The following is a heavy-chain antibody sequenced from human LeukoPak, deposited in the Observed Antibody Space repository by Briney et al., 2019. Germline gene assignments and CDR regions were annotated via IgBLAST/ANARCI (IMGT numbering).Heavy chain of an antibody. J-gene: IGHJ4*02. Sequence: GGSLRLSCAASGITFTSYWMHWVRQAPGKGLVWVSRIHGDGTTTNYADSVKGRFTISRDNAKNTLYLQMNSLRAEDTAVYYCVRDSGNWGQGTLVTVSS. CDR2: IHGDGTTT. CDR3: VRDSGN. V-gene: IGHV3-74*01. CDR1: GITFTSYW.